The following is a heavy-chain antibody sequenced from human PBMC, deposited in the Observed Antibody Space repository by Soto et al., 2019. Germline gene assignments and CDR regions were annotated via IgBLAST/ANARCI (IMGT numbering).Heavy chain of an antibody. CDR2: IYWDGDE. CDR1: AFSVSTSGVG. D-gene: IGHD2-15*01. J-gene: IGHJ6*02. Sequence: ESGPTLVNPTQTLTLTCTFSAFSVSTSGVGVAWIRQPPGKALEWLALIYWDGDERYSPFLQSRVTITKDTSKNQVVLTMTNMDPVDTATYYCAHKGGRGAGMDVWGQGTTVTVS. V-gene: IGHV2-5*02. CDR3: AHKGGRGAGMDV.